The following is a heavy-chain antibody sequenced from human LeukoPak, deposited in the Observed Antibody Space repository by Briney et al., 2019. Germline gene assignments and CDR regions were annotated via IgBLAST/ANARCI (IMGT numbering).Heavy chain of an antibody. D-gene: IGHD1-26*01. Sequence: ASVKVSCKASGYTFTSYVISWVRQAPGQGLEWVGWISPYTGNTNYAQKLQGRVTMTTDTSTSTAYMELRSLKSDDTAVYYCARDTDRPGWYTGIYGDAFDIWGQGTMVTVSS. J-gene: IGHJ3*02. V-gene: IGHV1-18*01. CDR2: ISPYTGNT. CDR3: ARDTDRPGWYTGIYGDAFDI. CDR1: GYTFTSYV.